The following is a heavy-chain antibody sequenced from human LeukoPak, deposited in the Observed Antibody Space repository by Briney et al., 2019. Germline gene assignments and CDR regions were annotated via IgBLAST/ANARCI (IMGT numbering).Heavy chain of an antibody. CDR2: ISDSGDST. V-gene: IGHV3-23*01. J-gene: IGHJ4*02. CDR3: AKYDVGTGMVLGHLDY. CDR1: GFTFSSYA. Sequence: GGSLRLSCAASGFTFSSYAMSWVRQAPGKGLEWVSGISDSGDSTYYADSVKGRFTISRDNSKNTVYLQMSSLRAEDTAVYYCAKYDVGTGMVLGHLDYWGQGTLVTVSS. D-gene: IGHD5-18*01.